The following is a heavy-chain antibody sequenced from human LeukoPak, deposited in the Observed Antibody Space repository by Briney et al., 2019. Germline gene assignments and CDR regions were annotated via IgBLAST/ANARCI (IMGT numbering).Heavy chain of an antibody. Sequence: SLRLSCAVSAFARSEYWTTWVRRAPEKGLERVANIKQDGSEKYYADSVKGRFTISRDNAKNSLYLQMNSLRAEDTAVYYCARLTYSSSWFRDYWGQGTLLTVSS. J-gene: IGHJ4*02. V-gene: IGHV3-7*05. CDR3: ARLTYSSSWFRDY. CDR1: AFARSEYW. D-gene: IGHD6-13*01. CDR2: IKQDGSEK.